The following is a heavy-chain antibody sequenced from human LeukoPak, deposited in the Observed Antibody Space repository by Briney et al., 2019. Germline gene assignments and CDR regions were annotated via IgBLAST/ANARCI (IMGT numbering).Heavy chain of an antibody. CDR3: ARIKSHAFDI. CDR1: GFTFRNYG. CDR2: KRYDGTNE. V-gene: IGHV3-30*02. J-gene: IGHJ3*02. Sequence: PGGSLRLSCVASGFTFRNYGMHWVRQAPGKGLEWVAFKRYDGTNEDYADSVKGRFTISRDNSKNSLYLQMNSLRAEDTAVYYCARIKSHAFDIWGQGTTVTVSS.